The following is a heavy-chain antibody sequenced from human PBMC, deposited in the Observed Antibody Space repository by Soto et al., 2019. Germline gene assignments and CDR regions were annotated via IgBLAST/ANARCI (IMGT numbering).Heavy chain of an antibody. D-gene: IGHD4-17*01. CDR2: IWYDGSNK. CDR3: ARDQAYTTVTNNFDY. CDR1: GFTFSAYG. V-gene: IGHV3-33*01. Sequence: PGGSLRLSCASSGFTFSAYGMHWVRQAPGKGLEWVAVIWYDGSNKYYADSVKGRFTVSRDDSKNTLYLQMSSLRAEDTAVYYCARDQAYTTVTNNFDYWGQGTLVTVSS. J-gene: IGHJ4*02.